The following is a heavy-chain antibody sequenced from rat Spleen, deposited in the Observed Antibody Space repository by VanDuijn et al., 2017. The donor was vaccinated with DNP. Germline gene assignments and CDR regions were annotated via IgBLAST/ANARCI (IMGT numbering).Heavy chain of an antibody. CDR1: GFTFSSYW. D-gene: IGHD1-6*01. CDR3: TRGVYYGSSWAFDY. V-gene: IGHV5-58*01. CDR2: ISPSGSRP. J-gene: IGHJ2*01. Sequence: EVQLVETGGGLVQPGRSLKLSCVASGFTFSSYWMYWIRQAPKKGLEWVAAISPSGSRPYSPDSVKGRFTISRDTAKSSLYLQMNSLKSEDTATYYCTRGVYYGSSWAFDYWGHGVMVTVSS.